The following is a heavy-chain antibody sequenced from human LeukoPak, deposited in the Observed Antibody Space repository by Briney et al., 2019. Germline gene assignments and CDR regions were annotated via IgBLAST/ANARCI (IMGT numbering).Heavy chain of an antibody. D-gene: IGHD1-26*01. J-gene: IGHJ6*02. Sequence: SETLSLTCSVSGGSISSYYWNWIRQPPGKGLEWIGYIYYSEITNYNPSLKSRVTISLDTSKNQFSLRLSSVTAADTAVYYCARHYEGAPLIYGMDVWGQGTTVTVSS. V-gene: IGHV4-59*08. CDR2: IYYSEIT. CDR1: GGSISSYY. CDR3: ARHYEGAPLIYGMDV.